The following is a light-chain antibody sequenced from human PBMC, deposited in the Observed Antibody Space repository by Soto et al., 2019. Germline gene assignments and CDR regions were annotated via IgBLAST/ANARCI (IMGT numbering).Light chain of an antibody. V-gene: IGKV3-20*01. CDR3: QHYGTTAWT. CDR2: GAS. Sequence: ETVLTQSPGTLSLSPGERVTLSCRASQSVCSRCLAWYQQKPRQSPRLLIYGASSRATGIPDRFSGSGSGTDFSRTISRLEPEDFAVYYCQHYGTTAWTFGQGTKVGIK. J-gene: IGKJ1*01. CDR1: QSVCSRC.